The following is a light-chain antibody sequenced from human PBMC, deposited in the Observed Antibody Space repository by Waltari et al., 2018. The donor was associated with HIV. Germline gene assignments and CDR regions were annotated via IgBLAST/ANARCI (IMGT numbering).Light chain of an antibody. CDR3: CSYAGSSTHV. CDR2: EVS. CDR1: SSDVGSYNL. Sequence: QSALTQPASVSGSPGQSITISCTGTSSDVGSYNLVSWYQQHPGKAPKLMIYEVSKRPSGVSMRFSGSKSGNTASLTISGLQAEDEADYYCCSYAGSSTHVFGSGTKVTVL. V-gene: IGLV2-23*02. J-gene: IGLJ1*01.